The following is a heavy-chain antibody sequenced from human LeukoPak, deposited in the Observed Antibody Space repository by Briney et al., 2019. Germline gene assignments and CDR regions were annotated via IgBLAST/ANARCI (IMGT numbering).Heavy chain of an antibody. CDR1: GFTFDDYA. CDR2: ISWDGGST. V-gene: IGHV3-43*02. Sequence: PGRSLRLSCAASGFTFDDYAMHWVRQAPGKGLEWVSLISWDGGSTYYADSVKGRFTISRDNSKNSLYLQMNSLRTEDTALYYCAKGVPTLYYYMDVWGKGTTVTVSS. D-gene: IGHD3-3*01. CDR3: AKGVPTLYYYMDV. J-gene: IGHJ6*03.